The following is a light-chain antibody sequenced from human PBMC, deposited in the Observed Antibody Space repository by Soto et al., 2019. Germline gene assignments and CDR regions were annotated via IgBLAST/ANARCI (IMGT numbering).Light chain of an antibody. V-gene: IGKV1-39*01. Sequence: DIQLTQSPSFLSASVGDRVTITCRASQSISNYVNWYQQKVGKSPKLLISAATTLQGGVSARFSGGGAGTDFPLIISSLDLEDLATDYCQQGHRVPWTFGQGPPVDIK. J-gene: IGKJ1*01. CDR2: AAT. CDR1: QSISNY. CDR3: QQGHRVPWT.